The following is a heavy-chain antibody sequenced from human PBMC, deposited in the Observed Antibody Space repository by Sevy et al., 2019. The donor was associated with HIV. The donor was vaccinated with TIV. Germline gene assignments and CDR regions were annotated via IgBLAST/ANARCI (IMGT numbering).Heavy chain of an antibody. CDR3: AKDKDSRASYYYYCGMDV. CDR2: ISWDGGST. J-gene: IGHJ6*02. CDR1: GFTFDDYT. V-gene: IGHV3-43*01. Sequence: GGSLRLSCAASGFTFDDYTMHWVRQAPGKGLEWVSLISWDGGSTYYADSVKGRFTISRDNSKNSLYLQMNSLRTEDTALYYCAKDKDSRASYYYYCGMDVWGQGTTVTVSS.